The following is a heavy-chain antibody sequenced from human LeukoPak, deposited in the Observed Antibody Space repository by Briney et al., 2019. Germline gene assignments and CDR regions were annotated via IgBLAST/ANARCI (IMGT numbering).Heavy chain of an antibody. Sequence: PGGSLRLSCAASGFTFSDYYMSWIRQAPGKGLEWVSYISSSGSTIYYADSVKGRFTISRDNAKNSLYLQMNSLRAEDTAVYYCAREGGVSAAIRGAPYYYYYYGMDVWGQGTTVTVSS. CDR3: AREGGVSAAIRGAPYYYYYYGMDV. CDR1: GFTFSDYY. V-gene: IGHV3-11*01. CDR2: ISSSGSTI. J-gene: IGHJ6*02. D-gene: IGHD2-2*02.